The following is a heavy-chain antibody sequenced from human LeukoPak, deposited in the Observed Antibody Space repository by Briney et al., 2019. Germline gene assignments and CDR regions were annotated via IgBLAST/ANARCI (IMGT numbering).Heavy chain of an antibody. CDR3: ARDQAYCGGDCWYFDL. Sequence: GGSLRLSCAASGFTFSSYSMNWVRQAPGKGLEWVSVIYSGGSTYYADSVKGRFTISRDNSKNTLYLQMNSLRAEDTAVYYCARDQAYCGGDCWYFDLWGRGTLVTVSS. J-gene: IGHJ2*01. V-gene: IGHV3-53*01. D-gene: IGHD2-21*02. CDR1: GFTFSSYS. CDR2: IYSGGST.